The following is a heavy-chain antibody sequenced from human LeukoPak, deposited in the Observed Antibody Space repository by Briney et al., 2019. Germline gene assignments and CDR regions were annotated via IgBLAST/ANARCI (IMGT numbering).Heavy chain of an antibody. D-gene: IGHD3-10*01. J-gene: IGHJ6*03. CDR1: RGTLSSYA. V-gene: IGHV1-69*13. Sequence: AVNVSCKACRGTLSSYAISWVRQAPGQGLEWMGGIIPIFGTANYAQKFQGRVTITADESTSTAYMELSSLRSEDTAVYYCARMGVLGFGELLWRPYYYYYMDVWGKGTTVTVSS. CDR3: ARMGVLGFGELLWRPYYYYYMDV. CDR2: IIPIFGTA.